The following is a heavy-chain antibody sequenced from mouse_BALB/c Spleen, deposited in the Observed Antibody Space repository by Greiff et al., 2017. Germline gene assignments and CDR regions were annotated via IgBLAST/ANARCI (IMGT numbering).Heavy chain of an antibody. CDR2: INPSNGGT. D-gene: IGHD1-1*01. J-gene: IGHJ2*01. V-gene: IGHV1S81*02. Sequence: VQLQQSGAELVKPGASVKLSCKASGYTFTSYYMYWVKQRPGQGLEWIGEINPSNGGTNFNEKFKSKATLTVDKSSSTAYMQLSSLTSEDSAVYYSTRSYLFDYWGQGTTLTVSS. CDR3: TRSYLFDY. CDR1: GYTFTSYY.